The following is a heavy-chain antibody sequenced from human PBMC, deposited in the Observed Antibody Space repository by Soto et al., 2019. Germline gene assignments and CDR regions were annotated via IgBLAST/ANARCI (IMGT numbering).Heavy chain of an antibody. CDR1: GFTFSTYA. D-gene: IGHD2-2*01. Sequence: GGSLRLSCAASGFTFSTYAINWVRQAPGKGLEWVSAISGSGGSTYYADSVKGRFTISRDNSKNPLYLQMNSLRAEDTAVYYCAKISGTYFGGMDVWGQGTTVTVSS. J-gene: IGHJ6*02. V-gene: IGHV3-23*01. CDR2: ISGSGGST. CDR3: AKISGTYFGGMDV.